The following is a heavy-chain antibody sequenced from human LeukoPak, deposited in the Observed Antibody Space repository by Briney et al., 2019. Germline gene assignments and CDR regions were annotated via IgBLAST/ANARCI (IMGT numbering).Heavy chain of an antibody. J-gene: IGHJ1*01. V-gene: IGHV1-2*02. CDR2: INPNSGGT. CDR3: ARESRDGYKKYFQH. Sequence: ASVKVSCKASGYTFTGYYMHWVRQAPGQGLEWMGWINPNSGGTNYAQKFQGRVTMTRDMSTSTVYMELSSLRSEDTAVYYCARESRDGYKKYFQHWGQGTLVTVSS. D-gene: IGHD5-24*01. CDR1: GYTFTGYY.